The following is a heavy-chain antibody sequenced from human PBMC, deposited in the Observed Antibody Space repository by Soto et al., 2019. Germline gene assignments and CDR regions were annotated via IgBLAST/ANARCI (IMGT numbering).Heavy chain of an antibody. V-gene: IGHV1-69*02. CDR1: GGTFSSYT. Sequence: GGSVKVSCKASGGTFSSYTISWVRQAPGQGLEWMGRIIPILGIANYAQKFQGRVTITADKSTSTAYMELSSLRSEDTAVYYCARSALKGKYYDFWSGYSSDAFDIWGQGTMVTVSS. D-gene: IGHD3-3*01. CDR3: ARSALKGKYYDFWSGYSSDAFDI. CDR2: IIPILGIA. J-gene: IGHJ3*02.